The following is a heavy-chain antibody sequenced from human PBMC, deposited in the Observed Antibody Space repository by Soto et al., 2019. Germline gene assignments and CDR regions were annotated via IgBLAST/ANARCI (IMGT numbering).Heavy chain of an antibody. D-gene: IGHD3-22*01. CDR3: ARKEGYYDSSGYYFALDI. Sequence: GGSLRLSCAASGFNFSSYTMNWVRQAPGKGLEWVSSISSGGTYKYYADSLQGRFTISRDNAKNSLYLQMNNLRAEDTAVYYCARKEGYYDSSGYYFALDIWGQGTMVTVSS. J-gene: IGHJ3*02. CDR1: GFNFSSYT. CDR2: ISSGGTYK. V-gene: IGHV3-21*01.